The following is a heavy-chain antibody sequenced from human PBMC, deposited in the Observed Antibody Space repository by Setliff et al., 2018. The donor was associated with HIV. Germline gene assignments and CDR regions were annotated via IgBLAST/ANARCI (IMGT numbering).Heavy chain of an antibody. V-gene: IGHV1-18*01. J-gene: IGHJ6*02. CDR2: ISAHDGDS. Sequence: ASVKVSCKTSGFTFTNFGFTWVRRAPGQGFEWMGWISAHDGDSNSAQKFQDRITMTTDTSTSTAYMELRSIRSDDTAHYYCARGLRARPRLRGFYHYGMDVWGQGTTVTVSS. CDR1: GFTFTNFG. CDR3: ARGLRARPRLRGFYHYGMDV. D-gene: IGHD2-21*02.